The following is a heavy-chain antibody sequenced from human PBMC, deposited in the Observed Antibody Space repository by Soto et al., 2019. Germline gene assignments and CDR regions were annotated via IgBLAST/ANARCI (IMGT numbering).Heavy chain of an antibody. CDR3: ARGWGYFDSSGFPYLYAMDV. CDR1: GFTFSTYW. V-gene: IGHV3-7*01. Sequence: PGGSLRLSCAASGFTFSTYWMSWVRQAPGKWLEWVANIKEDGSEKYYVDSVEGRFTISRDNAKNSLYLQMTSLRAEDTALYYCARGWGYFDSSGFPYLYAMDVWGQXTTVTVSS. J-gene: IGHJ6*02. D-gene: IGHD3-22*01. CDR2: IKEDGSEK.